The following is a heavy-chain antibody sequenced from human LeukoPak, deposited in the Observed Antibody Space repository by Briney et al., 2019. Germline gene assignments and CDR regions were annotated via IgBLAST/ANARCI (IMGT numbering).Heavy chain of an antibody. V-gene: IGHV4-59*08. D-gene: IGHD6-25*01. Sequence: PSETLSLTCIVSGDSITSYYWSWIRQSPGKGLEWIGNIYYSGDIHYNPSLKSRVTISVDTAKNQFSLKLDSVTAADTAVYHCARRASGDIGNSFDIWGQGTMVTVSS. CDR1: GDSITSYY. CDR3: ARRASGDIGNSFDI. CDR2: IYYSGDI. J-gene: IGHJ3*02.